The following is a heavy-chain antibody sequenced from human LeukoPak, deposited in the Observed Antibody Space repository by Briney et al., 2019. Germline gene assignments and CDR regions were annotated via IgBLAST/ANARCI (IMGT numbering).Heavy chain of an antibody. V-gene: IGHV4-39*01. D-gene: IGHD2-2*01. CDR2: IHYTGST. J-gene: IGHJ6*03. CDR1: GGSLSSSSHY. Sequence: PSETLSLTCSDSGGSLSSSSHYWGWIRQAPGKGLEWIGSIHYTGSTYYNPSLKSRVTIFVDTSKNQFSLNLSSVTAVDTAVYYCASSRTSYYYYMDVWGKGTTVTVSS. CDR3: ASSRTSYYYYMDV.